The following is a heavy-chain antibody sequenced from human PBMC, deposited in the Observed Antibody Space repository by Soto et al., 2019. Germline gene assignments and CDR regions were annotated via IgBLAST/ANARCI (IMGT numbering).Heavy chain of an antibody. J-gene: IGHJ5*02. CDR3: ARALITMGLNNWFDP. V-gene: IGHV4-30-4*01. D-gene: IGHD3-3*01. Sequence: PSETLSLTCTVSGGSISSGDYYWSWIRQPPGKGLEWIGYIFYSGSTYYNPSLKSRVTISVDTSKNQFSLKLSSVTAADTAVYYCARALITMGLNNWFDPWGQGTLVTVSS. CDR2: IFYSGST. CDR1: GGSISSGDYY.